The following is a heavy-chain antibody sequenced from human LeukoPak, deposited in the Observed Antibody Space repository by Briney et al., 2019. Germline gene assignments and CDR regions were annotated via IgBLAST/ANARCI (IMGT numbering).Heavy chain of an antibody. CDR3: ARGRNWNPLGDFDY. D-gene: IGHD1-20*01. CDR2: IYTSGST. V-gene: IGHV4-61*02. Sequence: PSQTLSLTCTVSGGSISSGSYYWSWIRQPAGKGLEWIGRIYTSGSTNYNPSLKSRVTISVDTSKNQFSLKLSSVTAADTAVYYCARGRNWNPLGDFDYWGQGTLVTVSS. J-gene: IGHJ4*02. CDR1: GGSISSGSYY.